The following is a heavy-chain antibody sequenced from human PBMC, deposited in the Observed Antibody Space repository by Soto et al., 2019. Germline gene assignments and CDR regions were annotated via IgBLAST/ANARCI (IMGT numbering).Heavy chain of an antibody. D-gene: IGHD5-12*01. CDR3: ARGGRGYEFDY. CDR2: ISSNGGST. Sequence: EVQLVESGGGLVQPGGSLRHSCAASGFTFSSYAMHWVRQAPGKGLEYVSVISSNGGSTYYANSVKGRFTISRDNSKNTLYLQMGSLRAEDMAVYYCARGGRGYEFDYWGQGTLVTVSS. J-gene: IGHJ4*02. V-gene: IGHV3-64*01. CDR1: GFTFSSYA.